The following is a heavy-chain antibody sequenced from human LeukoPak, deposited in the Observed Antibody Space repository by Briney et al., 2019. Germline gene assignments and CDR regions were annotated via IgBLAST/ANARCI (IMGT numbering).Heavy chain of an antibody. D-gene: IGHD1-26*01. CDR3: VRIVGATYFDY. CDR2: ISSNGDNT. Sequence: GGSLRLSCSASGFTFSSHAMNWVRQAPGKGLEYVSGISSNGDNTYYADSVKGRFTISRDNSENTLYFQMSSLRDEDTAVYYCVRIVGATYFDYWGQGTLVTVSS. CDR1: GFTFSSHA. J-gene: IGHJ4*02. V-gene: IGHV3-64*05.